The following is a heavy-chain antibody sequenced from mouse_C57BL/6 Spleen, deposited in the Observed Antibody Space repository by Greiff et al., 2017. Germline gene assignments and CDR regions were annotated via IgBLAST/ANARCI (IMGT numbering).Heavy chain of an antibody. Sequence: VQLQQPGAELVRPGSSVKLSCKASGYTFTSYWMHWVKQRPIQGLEWIGNIDPSDSETHYNQKFKDKATLTVDKSSSTAYMQLSSLTSEDSAVYYCARGDSNYPYYFDYWGQGTTLTVSS. CDR3: ARGDSNYPYYFDY. CDR1: GYTFTSYW. J-gene: IGHJ2*01. D-gene: IGHD2-5*01. V-gene: IGHV1-52*01. CDR2: IDPSDSET.